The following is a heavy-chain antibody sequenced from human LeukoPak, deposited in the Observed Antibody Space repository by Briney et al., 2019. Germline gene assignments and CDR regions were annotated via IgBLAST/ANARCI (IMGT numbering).Heavy chain of an antibody. CDR1: GFTFSSYA. J-gene: IGHJ4*02. Sequence: GGSLRLSCAASGFTFSSYAMSWVRQAPGKGLEWVSAISGSGGNTYYADSVKGRLTISRDNSKNTLYLQMNSLRAADTAVYYCAKEPNMYGSGSYQIDYWGQGALVTVSS. V-gene: IGHV3-23*01. D-gene: IGHD3-10*01. CDR2: ISGSGGNT. CDR3: AKEPNMYGSGSYQIDY.